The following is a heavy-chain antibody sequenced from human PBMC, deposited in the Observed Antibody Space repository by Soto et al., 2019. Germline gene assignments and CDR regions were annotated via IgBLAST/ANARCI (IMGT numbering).Heavy chain of an antibody. Sequence: QVQLVESGGGVVQPGRSLRLSCAASGFTFSNYALHWVRQAPGKGLEWVAVISDDGSNKYYADSVKGRFTISRDNSKNTLYLQMNRLRAEDTAMYYCARDRFASSWSYFDYWGQGTPVTVSS. V-gene: IGHV3-30-3*01. CDR3: ARDRFASSWSYFDY. J-gene: IGHJ4*02. CDR2: ISDDGSNK. D-gene: IGHD6-13*01. CDR1: GFTFSNYA.